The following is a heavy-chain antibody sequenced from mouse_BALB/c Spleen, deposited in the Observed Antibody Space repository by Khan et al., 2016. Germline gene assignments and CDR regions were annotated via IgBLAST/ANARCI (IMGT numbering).Heavy chain of an antibody. CDR2: IRSKSDNYAI. CDR3: VRHGYPVHWYFDV. J-gene: IGHJ1*01. D-gene: IGHD2-2*01. CDR1: GFTFNTYA. V-gene: IGHV10-1*02. Sequence: EVQLVESGGGLVQPKGSLKLSCAVSGFTFNTYAMNWVRQAPGKGLEWVARIRSKSDNYAIYYADSVKDRFTISRDDSQEIIYLQMNNFKNEETAMYYCVRHGYPVHWYFDVWGAGTTVTISS.